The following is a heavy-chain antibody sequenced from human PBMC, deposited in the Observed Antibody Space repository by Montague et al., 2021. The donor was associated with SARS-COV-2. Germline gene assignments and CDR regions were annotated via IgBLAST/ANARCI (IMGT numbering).Heavy chain of an antibody. Sequence: SETLSLTCTVSGGSISSYYWSWIRQPPGKGLEWIGYVFYSGSTNYNPSLKSRVTISLDTSKNQFSLKVSSVTAADTAVYYCARGIEGDGAMDVWGQGTTVSVSS. CDR2: VFYSGST. CDR1: GGSISSYY. J-gene: IGHJ6*02. CDR3: ARGIEGDGAMDV. V-gene: IGHV4-59*01. D-gene: IGHD4/OR15-4a*01.